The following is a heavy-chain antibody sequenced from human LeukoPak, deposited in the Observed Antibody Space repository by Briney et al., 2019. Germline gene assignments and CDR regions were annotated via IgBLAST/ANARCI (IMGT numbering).Heavy chain of an antibody. J-gene: IGHJ3*02. D-gene: IGHD2-21*02. Sequence: SETLSLTCTVSGGSISSYYWSWIRQPAGKGLEWIGRIYTSGSTNYNPSLKSRVTMSVDTSKNQFSLELSSVTAADTAVYYCARDGGGPCGGDCPDDAFDIWGQGTMVTVSS. CDR1: GGSISSYY. V-gene: IGHV4-4*07. CDR3: ARDGGGPCGGDCPDDAFDI. CDR2: IYTSGST.